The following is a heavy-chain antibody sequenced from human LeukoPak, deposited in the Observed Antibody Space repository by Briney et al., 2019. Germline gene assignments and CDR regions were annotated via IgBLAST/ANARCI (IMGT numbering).Heavy chain of an antibody. V-gene: IGHV4-39*01. D-gene: IGHD3-3*01. J-gene: IGHJ6*02. CDR2: IYYSGST. CDR1: GGSISSSSYY. Sequence: KPSETLSLTCAVSGGSISSSSYYWGWIRQPPGKGLEWIGSIYYSGSTYYNPSLKSRVTISVDTSKNQFSLKLSSVTAADTAVYYCARHPIDDFWSGYSPVYYYYGMDAWGQGTTVTVSS. CDR3: ARHPIDDFWSGYSPVYYYYGMDA.